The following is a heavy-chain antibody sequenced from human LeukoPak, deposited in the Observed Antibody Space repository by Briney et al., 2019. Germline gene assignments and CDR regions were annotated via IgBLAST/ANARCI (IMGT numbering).Heavy chain of an antibody. D-gene: IGHD3-10*01. V-gene: IGHV3-30*02. CDR2: IRYDGSNK. CDR1: GFTFSSYG. CDR3: AREYMVRGVIWAFDY. Sequence: GGSLRLSCGASGFTFSSYGMHWVRQAPGKGLEWVAFIRYDGSNKYYADSVKGRFTISRDNAKNSLYLQMNSLRAEDTAVYYCAREYMVRGVIWAFDYWSQGTLVTVSS. J-gene: IGHJ4*02.